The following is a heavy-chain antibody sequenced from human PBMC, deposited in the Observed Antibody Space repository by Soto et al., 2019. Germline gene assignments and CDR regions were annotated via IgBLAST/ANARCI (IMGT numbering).Heavy chain of an antibody. CDR1: GGSISSYY. CDR2: IHYSGST. D-gene: IGHD3-10*01. CDR3: ARDRGGVASNWFDP. V-gene: IGHV4-59*01. Sequence: QVQLQESGPGLVKPSETLSLTCTVSGGSISSYYWSWIRQPPGKGLEWIGYIHYSGSTKYNPSLKSRVTISVDTSKNQFSLKLSSVTAADTAVYYCARDRGGVASNWFDPWGQGTLVTVS. J-gene: IGHJ5*02.